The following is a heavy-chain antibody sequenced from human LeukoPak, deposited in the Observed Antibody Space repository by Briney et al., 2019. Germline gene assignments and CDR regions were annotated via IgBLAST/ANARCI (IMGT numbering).Heavy chain of an antibody. CDR2: INAYNGNT. D-gene: IGHD1-26*01. CDR1: GYTFTYYV. J-gene: IGHJ4*02. Sequence: ASVKVSCKPSGYTFTYYVISWVRQAPGQGLEWMGWINAYNGNTNDAQKFQGRVTMTTDTSTSRAYMELRSLRSDDTAVYYCARGEKPYDYWGQGTLVSVSS. V-gene: IGHV1-18*01. CDR3: ARGEKPYDY.